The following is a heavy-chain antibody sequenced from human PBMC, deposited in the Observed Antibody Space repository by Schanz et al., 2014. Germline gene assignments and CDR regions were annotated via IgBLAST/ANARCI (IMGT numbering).Heavy chain of an antibody. CDR1: GYTFTSYD. CDR3: ARDRLECGAECYSVEVFEI. D-gene: IGHD2-21*01. Sequence: QVQLVQSGAEVKKPGSSMKVSCTASGYTFTSYDINWVRQAPGQGLEWLGWMNPNSGNPGFAQKFRGRVTMTRNTSMSTAYIELHILTSEDTAVYYCARDRLECGAECYSVEVFEIWGQGTLVIVSS. J-gene: IGHJ4*02. V-gene: IGHV1-8*01. CDR2: MNPNSGNP.